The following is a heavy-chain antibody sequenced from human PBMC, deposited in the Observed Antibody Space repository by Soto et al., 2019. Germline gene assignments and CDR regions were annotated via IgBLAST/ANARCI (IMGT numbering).Heavy chain of an antibody. V-gene: IGHV3-48*02. J-gene: IGHJ3*02. CDR1: GFTFSSYS. Sequence: GGSLRLSCAASGFTFSSYSMNWVRQAPGKGLEWVSYISSSSSTIYYADSVKGRFTISRDNAKNSLYLQMNSLRDEDTAVYYCARDLGYYDSSGYFRSYDAFDIWGQGPMVTV. CDR2: ISSSSSTI. CDR3: ARDLGYYDSSGYFRSYDAFDI. D-gene: IGHD3-22*01.